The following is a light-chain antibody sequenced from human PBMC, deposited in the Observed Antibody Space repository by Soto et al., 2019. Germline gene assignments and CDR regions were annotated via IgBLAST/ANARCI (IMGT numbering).Light chain of an antibody. CDR2: DAS. J-gene: IGKJ3*01. CDR3: QQRAKWPPGFT. V-gene: IGKV3-11*01. Sequence: EIVLTQSPATLSLSPGDRATLSCRASQSVSSYLAWYQQKPGQAPRLLIYDASNRATGIPARFSGSGSGTDFTLTISGLEPDDFAVYYCQQRAKWPPGFTFGPGTKVDFK. CDR1: QSVSSY.